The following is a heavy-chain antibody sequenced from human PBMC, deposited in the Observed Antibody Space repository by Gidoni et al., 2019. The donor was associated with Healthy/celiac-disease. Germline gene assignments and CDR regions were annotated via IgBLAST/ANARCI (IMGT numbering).Heavy chain of an antibody. CDR1: GFTFSSYA. CDR3: AKRRPLYCSSTSCYFDY. CDR2: ISGSGGST. D-gene: IGHD2-2*01. Sequence: EVQLLESGGGLVQPGGSLRLSCAASGFTFSSYAMGWVRQAPGKGLWWVSAISGSGGSTYYEDSVKGRFTISRDNSKNTLYLQMNSLRAEDTAVYYCAKRRPLYCSSTSCYFDYWGQGTLVTVSS. J-gene: IGHJ4*02. V-gene: IGHV3-23*01.